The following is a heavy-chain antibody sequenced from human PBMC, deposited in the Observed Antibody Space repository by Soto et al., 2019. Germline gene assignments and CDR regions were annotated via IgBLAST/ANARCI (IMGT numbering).Heavy chain of an antibody. J-gene: IGHJ4*02. CDR3: ASSIMITFGGVISPDERFGY. CDR2: IIPILGIA. D-gene: IGHD3-16*02. Sequence: ASVKVSCKASGGTFSSYTISWVRQAPGQGLEWMGRIIPILGIANYAQKFQGRVTITADKSTSTAYMELSSLRSEDTAVYYCASSIMITFGGVISPDERFGYWGQGTLVTVSS. V-gene: IGHV1-69*02. CDR1: GGTFSSYT.